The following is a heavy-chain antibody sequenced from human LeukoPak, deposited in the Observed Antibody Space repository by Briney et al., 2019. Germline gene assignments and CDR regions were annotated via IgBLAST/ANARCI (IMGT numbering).Heavy chain of an antibody. CDR3: AKQRDYYDSSGYYRGYYFDY. D-gene: IGHD3-22*01. J-gene: IGHJ4*02. CDR2: ISGSSTRT. Sequence: GGSLRLSCAASGFTFSNAWMSWVRQAPGKGLEWVSSISGSSTRTYYADSVKGRLTVSRDNPKNTLYLQMNSLRAEDTAVYYCAKQRDYYDSSGYYRGYYFDYWGQGTLVTVSS. CDR1: GFTFSNAW. V-gene: IGHV3-23*01.